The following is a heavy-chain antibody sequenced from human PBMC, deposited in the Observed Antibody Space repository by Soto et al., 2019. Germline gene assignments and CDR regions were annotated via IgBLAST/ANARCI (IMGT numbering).Heavy chain of an antibody. J-gene: IGHJ4*02. CDR2: IKAYSGNT. D-gene: IGHD4-17*01. Sequence: GPEAKKPGASVKVSCKASGYTFATSTISWLRQAPGQGPEWMGWIKAYSGNTNYAQKLQGRLTMTTDTSTTTAYMELRSLTTDDTAIYYCAIADYGDDDYWGQGTLVTVSS. CDR3: AIADYGDDDY. V-gene: IGHV1-18*01. CDR1: GYTFATST.